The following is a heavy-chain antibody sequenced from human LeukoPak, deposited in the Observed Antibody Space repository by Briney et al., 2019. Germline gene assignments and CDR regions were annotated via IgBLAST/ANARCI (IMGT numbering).Heavy chain of an antibody. CDR2: IYYSGST. V-gene: IGHV4-59*01. Sequence: SETLSLTCTVSGGSISSYYWSWIRQPPGKGLEWIGYIYYSGSTNYNPSLKSRVTISVDTSKNQFSLKLSSVTAADTAVYYCARGTRIAAAHFDYWGQGTLVTVSS. D-gene: IGHD6-13*01. J-gene: IGHJ4*02. CDR1: GGSISSYY. CDR3: ARGTRIAAAHFDY.